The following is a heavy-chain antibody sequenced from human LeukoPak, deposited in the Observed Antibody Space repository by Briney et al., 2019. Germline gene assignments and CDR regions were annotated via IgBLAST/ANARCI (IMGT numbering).Heavy chain of an antibody. J-gene: IGHJ4*02. V-gene: IGHV3-74*01. CDR3: ATKQWLAPPPDS. D-gene: IGHD6-19*01. Sequence: PGGSLRLSCAASGFTFSKYWMLWVRQAPGKGLEIVSRINTDGTVATYADSVKGRFTVPRDNADNTMFLQMNSVRDEDTAVYYCATKQWLAPPPDSWGQGTPVTVSS. CDR1: GFTFSKYW. CDR2: INTDGTVA.